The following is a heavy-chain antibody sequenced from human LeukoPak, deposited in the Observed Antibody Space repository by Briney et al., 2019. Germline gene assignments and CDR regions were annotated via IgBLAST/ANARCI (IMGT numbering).Heavy chain of an antibody. CDR2: IYPRDGST. V-gene: IGHV1-46*01. CDR3: ARDQEGFDY. CDR1: GYTFTSNY. J-gene: IGHJ4*02. Sequence: ASVKVSCKASGYTFTSNYIHWVRQAPGQGLEWMGMIYPRDGSTSYAQKFQGRVTVTRDTSTSTVHMELSGLRSEDTAVYYCARDQEGFDYWGQGALVIVSS.